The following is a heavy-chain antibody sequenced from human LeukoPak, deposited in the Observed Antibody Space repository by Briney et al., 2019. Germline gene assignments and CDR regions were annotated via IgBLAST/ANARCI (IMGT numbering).Heavy chain of an antibody. V-gene: IGHV4-39*01. CDR3: ARHPRYCSGGSCYAGAFDI. CDR1: GGSISSSSYY. D-gene: IGHD2-15*01. Sequence: SETLSLTCTVSGGSISSSSYYWGWIRQPPGKGLEWIGSIYYSGSTYYNPSLKSRVTISVDTSKNQFSLKLSSVTAADTAVYYWARHPRYCSGGSCYAGAFDIWGQGKMVTVSS. CDR2: IYYSGST. J-gene: IGHJ3*02.